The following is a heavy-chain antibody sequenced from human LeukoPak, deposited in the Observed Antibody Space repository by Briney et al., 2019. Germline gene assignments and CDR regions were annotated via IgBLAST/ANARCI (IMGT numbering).Heavy chain of an antibody. D-gene: IGHD3-16*02. J-gene: IGHJ4*02. Sequence: SETLSLTCTVSGGSISSGDYYWSWIRQPPGKGLEWIGEINHSGSTNYNPSLKSRVTISVDTSKNQFSLKLSSVTAADTAVYYCAREGGFGGVTVWGQGTLVTVSS. CDR2: INHSGST. CDR1: GGSISSGDYY. CDR3: AREGGFGGVTV. V-gene: IGHV4-39*07.